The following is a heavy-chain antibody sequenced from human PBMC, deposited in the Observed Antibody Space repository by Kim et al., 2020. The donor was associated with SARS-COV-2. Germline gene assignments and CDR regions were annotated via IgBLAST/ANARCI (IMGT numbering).Heavy chain of an antibody. CDR3: ARDQWEVIY. D-gene: IGHD1-26*01. V-gene: IGHV3-49*03. Sequence: GGSLRLSCITSGFTFGDYTMSWFRQAPGKGLEWVGFMRSIASDATADYAAPVKGRFTISRDDSDSIAYLQMNSLKTEDTAVYYCARDQWEVIYWGQGTLVTVSS. CDR2: MRSIASDATA. J-gene: IGHJ4*02. CDR1: GFTFGDYT.